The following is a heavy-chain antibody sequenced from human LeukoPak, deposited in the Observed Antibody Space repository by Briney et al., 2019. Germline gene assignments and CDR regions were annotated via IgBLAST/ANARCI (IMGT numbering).Heavy chain of an antibody. D-gene: IGHD3-3*01. J-gene: IGHJ4*02. CDR3: ARGHDAASDY. V-gene: IGHV1-8*01. Sequence: ASVKVSCTASGYTSTSYDINCVRPATGQALDWMGWMNPNSGNTGNAQKFQGRVTMTRNTSISTAYMELSSLRSEDTAVYYCARGHDAASDYWGQGTLVTVSS. CDR1: GYTSTSYD. CDR2: MNPNSGNT.